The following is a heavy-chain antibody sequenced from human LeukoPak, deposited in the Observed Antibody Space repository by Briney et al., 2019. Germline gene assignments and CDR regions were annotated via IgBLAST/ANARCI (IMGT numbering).Heavy chain of an antibody. CDR2: IYYSGST. Sequence: SETLSLTCTVSGGSISSGGYYWSWIRQHPGKGLEWIGYIYYSGSTYYNPSLKSRVTISVDTSKNQFSLKVRSVTAADTAVYYCARRNWGSHFDYWGQGTLVTVSS. V-gene: IGHV4-31*03. CDR1: GGSISSGGYY. CDR3: ARRNWGSHFDY. J-gene: IGHJ4*02. D-gene: IGHD7-27*01.